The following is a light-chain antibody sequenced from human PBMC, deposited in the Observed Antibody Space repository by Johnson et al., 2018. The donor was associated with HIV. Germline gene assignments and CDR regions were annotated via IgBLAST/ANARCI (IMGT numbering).Light chain of an antibody. J-gene: IGLJ1*01. CDR2: RNN. CDR1: SSNIGSNT. CDR3: GTWDSSLSAGV. Sequence: QPVLTQPPSASGPPGQRVTISCSGSSSNIGSNTVNWYQQLPGTAPKLLIYRNNQRPSGVPDRFSGSKSGTSATLGITGLQTGDEADYYCGTWDSSLSAGVFGTGTTVIVL. V-gene: IGLV1-44*01.